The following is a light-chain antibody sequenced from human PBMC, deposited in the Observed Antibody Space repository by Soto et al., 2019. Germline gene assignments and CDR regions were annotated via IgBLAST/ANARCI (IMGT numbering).Light chain of an antibody. J-gene: IGLJ1*01. CDR2: ANI. CDR3: QSYDSSPSGYV. CDR1: GSNIGAGYD. V-gene: IGLV1-40*01. Sequence: QSVLTQPPSVSGAPGQRVTISCTGSGSNIGAGYDVHWYQQLPGTAPKLLIFANINRPSGVPDRFSGSKSGTSASLAITGLRAEDEADYYCQSYDSSPSGYVFGNGTKVTVL.